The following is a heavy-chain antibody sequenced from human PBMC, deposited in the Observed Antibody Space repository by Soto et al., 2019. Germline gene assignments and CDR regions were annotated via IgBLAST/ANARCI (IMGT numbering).Heavy chain of an antibody. CDR3: AKSRVFIGAIVTLLDS. CDR1: GFTFSSDD. V-gene: IGHV3-23*01. CDR2: ISNNGDTA. Sequence: EVQLLESGGGLVQPGGSLTLSCATSGFTFSSDDMVWVRQAAEKGLEWVASISNNGDTAYYADSVKGRFTISRGNSENTLYLQMNGLRADDTDLYFCAKSRVFIGAIVTLLDSWGQGTQVTVSS. D-gene: IGHD3-16*02. J-gene: IGHJ4*02.